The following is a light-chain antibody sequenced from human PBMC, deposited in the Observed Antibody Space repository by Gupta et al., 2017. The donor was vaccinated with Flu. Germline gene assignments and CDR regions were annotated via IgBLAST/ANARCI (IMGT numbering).Light chain of an antibody. CDR2: DAY. Sequence: DIQMTQSPSSLSASVGDRVTITCQASQDIRNALNWYQQKPGKAPKLLIYDAYILETGVPSRFSGSGSGTDFTFTISSLQAEDIATYYCQQDDNHLHTFGQGTKLEIK. V-gene: IGKV1-33*01. J-gene: IGKJ2*01. CDR1: QDIRNA. CDR3: QQDDNHLHT.